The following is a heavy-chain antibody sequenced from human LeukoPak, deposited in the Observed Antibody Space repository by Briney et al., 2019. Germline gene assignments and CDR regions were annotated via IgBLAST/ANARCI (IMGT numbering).Heavy chain of an antibody. V-gene: IGHV3-21*01. CDR2: ISSSSSYI. CDR1: GFTFSSYS. Sequence: PGGSLRLSCAASGFTFSSYSMNWVRQAPGKGLEWVSSISSSSSYIYYADSVKGRFTISRDNAKNSLYLQMNSLRAEDTAVYYCARREGVGATTHYYYYYYMDVWGKGTTVTISS. CDR3: ARREGVGATTHYYYYYYMDV. J-gene: IGHJ6*03. D-gene: IGHD1-26*01.